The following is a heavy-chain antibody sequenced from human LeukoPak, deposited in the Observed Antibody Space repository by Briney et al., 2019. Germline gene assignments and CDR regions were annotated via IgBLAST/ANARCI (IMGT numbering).Heavy chain of an antibody. V-gene: IGHV3-23*01. Sequence: GGSLRLSCAASGFIFSYHVMNWVRQAPGKGLEWVSTISAGGTYYADSVKGRFTISRDDSKNTLYLQMNSLRAEDTAVYYCASEPTVTYKESPFDYWGQGTLVTVSS. CDR3: ASEPTVTYKESPFDY. CDR2: ISAGGT. CDR1: GFIFSYHV. J-gene: IGHJ4*02. D-gene: IGHD4-17*01.